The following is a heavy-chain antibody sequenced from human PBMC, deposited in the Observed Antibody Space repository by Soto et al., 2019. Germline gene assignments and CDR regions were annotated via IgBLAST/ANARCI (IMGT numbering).Heavy chain of an antibody. CDR3: ARALLHPGDPNGYCSGGACNFPPGGMDV. CDR1: VYAFSIHY. CDR2: INPSVVTT. V-gene: IGHV1-46*01. Sequence: QVRLSQSRAEKKRPGASVTLSCRATVYAFSIHYRHWVRQAPGQGLERMGIINPSVVTTSYAQRFQGRGTRTRETSTTTVFMDLSVLTPQDTATYYWARALLHPGDPNGYCSGGACNFPPGGMDVLGQGPTVTFS. D-gene: IGHD2-15*01. J-gene: IGHJ6*02.